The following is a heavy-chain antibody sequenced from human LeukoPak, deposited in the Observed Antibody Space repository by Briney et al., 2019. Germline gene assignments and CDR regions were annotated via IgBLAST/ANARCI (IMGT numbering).Heavy chain of an antibody. CDR1: GYTFSSYG. J-gene: IGHJ4*02. Sequence: GGCLRLSCAASGYTFSSYGMHWVRQAPGKGLEWVALIWYDGSNKYYADSVKGRFTISRDNSKNTLYLQMDSLRAEDTAVYYCARGSNGFDYWGQGTLVTVSS. V-gene: IGHV3-33*01. CDR2: IWYDGSNK. CDR3: ARGSNGFDY. D-gene: IGHD4/OR15-4a*01.